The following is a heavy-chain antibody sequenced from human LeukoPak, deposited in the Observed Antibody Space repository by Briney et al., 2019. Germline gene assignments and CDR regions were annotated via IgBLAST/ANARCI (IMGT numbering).Heavy chain of an antibody. CDR3: ARSSPMISYYYDSSGPKHDAFDI. CDR2: IYYSGNT. Sequence: PSETLSLTCTVSGVSISSSNSYWGWIRQPPGKGLEWIGSIYYSGNTYYNASLKSQVSISIDTSKNQFSLKLSSVTAADTAVYYCARSSPMISYYYDSSGPKHDAFDIWGQGTMVTVSS. J-gene: IGHJ3*02. V-gene: IGHV4-39*07. D-gene: IGHD3-22*01. CDR1: GVSISSSNSY.